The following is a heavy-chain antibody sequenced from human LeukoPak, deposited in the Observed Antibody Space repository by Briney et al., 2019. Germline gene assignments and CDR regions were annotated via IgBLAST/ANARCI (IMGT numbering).Heavy chain of an antibody. V-gene: IGHV4-34*01. Sequence: SETLSLTCAVYGGSFSGYYWSWIRQPPGKGLEWIGEINHSGSTNYNPSLKSRVTISVDTSKNQFSLKLSSVTAADTAVYYCARLPHPPYYDFWSGYYDTPYYYYGMDVWGQGTTVTVSS. CDR2: INHSGST. CDR1: GGSFSGYY. D-gene: IGHD3-3*01. J-gene: IGHJ6*02. CDR3: ARLPHPPYYDFWSGYYDTPYYYYGMDV.